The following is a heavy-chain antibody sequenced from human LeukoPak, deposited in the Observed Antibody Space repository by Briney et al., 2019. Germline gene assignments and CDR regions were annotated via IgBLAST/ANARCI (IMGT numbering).Heavy chain of an antibody. D-gene: IGHD1-26*01. CDR1: GFTFSSCA. J-gene: IGHJ4*02. V-gene: IGHV3-23*01. CDR2: ITGGGGTT. Sequence: GGSLRLSCAASGFTFSSCAMSWVRQAPGKGLEWVSTITGGGGTTYYVDSVKGRFTHPRATSKNPLFLQMNSLRAEDTAVYYCARMREYSGNSYPNFDYWGQGTLVTVSS. CDR3: ARMREYSGNSYPNFDY.